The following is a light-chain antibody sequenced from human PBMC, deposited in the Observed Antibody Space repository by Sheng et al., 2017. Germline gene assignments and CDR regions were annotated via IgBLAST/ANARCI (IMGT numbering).Light chain of an antibody. V-gene: IGLV2-8*01. CDR3: SSYSRSNTLV. CDR1: SSDVGRYNS. CDR2: DVT. Sequence: QSALTQPPSASGSPGQSVTISCTGTSSDVGRYNSVSWYQHHPGKAPRLMIYDVTKRPSGVPDRFSGSKSGNTASLTVSGLQSDDEAEYYCSSYSRSNTLVFGGGTKLTVL. J-gene: IGLJ2*01.